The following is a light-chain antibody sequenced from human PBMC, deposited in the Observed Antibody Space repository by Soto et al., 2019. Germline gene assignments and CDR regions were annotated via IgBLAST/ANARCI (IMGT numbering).Light chain of an antibody. CDR1: QGISSY. Sequence: DIQLSHSPSFLSASVGDRVTITCRASQGISSYLAWYQQKPGKAPKLLIYAASTLQSGVPSRFSGSGSGTEFTLTISSLQPEDFATYYCQQLTSHPGTFGQGTRLEIK. V-gene: IGKV1-9*01. CDR3: QQLTSHPGT. CDR2: AAS. J-gene: IGKJ5*01.